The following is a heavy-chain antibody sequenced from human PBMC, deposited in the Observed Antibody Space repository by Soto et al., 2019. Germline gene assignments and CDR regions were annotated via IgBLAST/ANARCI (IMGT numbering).Heavy chain of an antibody. CDR2: IIPIFGTA. J-gene: IGHJ5*02. D-gene: IGHD6-13*01. Sequence: SVKVSCKASGGTFSSYASSWVRQAPGQGLEWMGGIIPIFGTANYAQKFQGRVTITADESTSTAYMELSSLRSEDTAVYYCAKDGDSSSWYSGWFDPRGQGTLVTVSS. V-gene: IGHV1-69*13. CDR3: AKDGDSSSWYSGWFDP. CDR1: GGTFSSYA.